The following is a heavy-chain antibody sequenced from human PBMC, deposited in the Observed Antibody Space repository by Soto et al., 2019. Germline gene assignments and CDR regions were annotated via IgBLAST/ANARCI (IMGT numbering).Heavy chain of an antibody. CDR3: ARDPHSSGWPDYFDY. CDR1: GFTFSSYA. J-gene: IGHJ4*02. D-gene: IGHD6-19*01. Sequence: GGSLRLSCAASGFTFSSYAMSWVRQAPGKGLEWVSAISGSGGSTYYADSVKGRFTISRDNAKNSLYLQMNSLRAEDTAVYYCARDPHSSGWPDYFDYWGQGTLVTVSS. CDR2: ISGSGGST. V-gene: IGHV3-23*01.